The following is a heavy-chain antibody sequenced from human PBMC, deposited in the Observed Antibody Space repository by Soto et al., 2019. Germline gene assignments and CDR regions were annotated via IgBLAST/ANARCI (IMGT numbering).Heavy chain of an antibody. CDR3: ARAGTPITMVRGVSNYYYYYYMDV. CDR2: INPSGGDGT. D-gene: IGHD3-10*01. V-gene: IGHV1-46*03. CDR1: GYSFTSYY. J-gene: IGHJ6*03. Sequence: EASVKVSCKASGYSFTSYYIHWVRQAPGQGLEWMALINPSGGDGTSYAQKFQDRVTMTRDTSTSTIYMELSSLRSEDTAIYYCARAGTPITMVRGVSNYYYYYYMDVWGKGTTVTVSS.